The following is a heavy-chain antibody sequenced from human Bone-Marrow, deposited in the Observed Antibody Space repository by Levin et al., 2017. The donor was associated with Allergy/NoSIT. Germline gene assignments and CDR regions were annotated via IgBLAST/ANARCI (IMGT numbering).Heavy chain of an antibody. CDR3: AREASYDAADY. J-gene: IGHJ4*02. V-gene: IGHV3-48*03. D-gene: IGHD3-16*01. CDR2: ISTSGSTI. Sequence: GESLKISCAASGFTFNTFEMNWVRQAPGKGLEWISYISTSGSTIYYGDSVKGRFTVSRDNARKSLYLQMHTLRSEDTAVYYCAREASYDAADYWGQGTLVTVSS. CDR1: GFTFNTFE.